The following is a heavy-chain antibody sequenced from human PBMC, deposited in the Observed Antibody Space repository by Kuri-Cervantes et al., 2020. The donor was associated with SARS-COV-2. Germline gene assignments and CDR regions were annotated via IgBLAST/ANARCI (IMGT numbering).Heavy chain of an antibody. CDR2: INAGNGNT. V-gene: IGHV1-3*01. CDR3: APPEWELPLLGG. CDR1: GYTFTSYA. D-gene: IGHD1-26*01. Sequence: ASVKVSCKASGYTFTSYAMHWVRQAPGQRLEWMGWINAGNGNTKYSQKFQGRVTITRDTSASTAYMELSSLRSEDTAVYYCAPPEWELPLLGGWGQGTLVTVSS. J-gene: IGHJ4*02.